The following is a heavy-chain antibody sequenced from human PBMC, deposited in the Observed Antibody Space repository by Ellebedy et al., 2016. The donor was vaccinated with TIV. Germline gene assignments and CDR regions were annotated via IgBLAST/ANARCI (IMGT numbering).Heavy chain of an antibody. D-gene: IGHD4-17*01. J-gene: IGHJ4*02. CDR2: IIPIFGTA. V-gene: IGHV1-69*13. CDR1: GCTFSSYA. CDR3: ARGKVTTVTTQIST. Sequence: SVKVSXXASGCTFSSYAISWVRQAPGQGLEWMGGIIPIFGTANYAQKFQGRVTITADESTSTAYMELSSLRSEDTAVYYCARGKVTTVTTQISTWGQGTLVTVSS.